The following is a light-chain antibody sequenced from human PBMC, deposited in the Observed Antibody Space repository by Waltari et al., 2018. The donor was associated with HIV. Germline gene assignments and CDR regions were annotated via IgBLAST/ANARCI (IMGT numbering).Light chain of an antibody. Sequence: SALTQPASVSGSPGQAITIPCNGTTTDIGGSNYVSWYQRHPDKPPKLIIFGVSNRPSGISSRFSGSKSGNTASLTISGLQAEDEADYYCCSYTKLTTHYVLFGGGTKLTVL. CDR2: GVS. V-gene: IGLV2-14*03. CDR1: TTDIGGSNY. J-gene: IGLJ2*01. CDR3: CSYTKLTTHYVL.